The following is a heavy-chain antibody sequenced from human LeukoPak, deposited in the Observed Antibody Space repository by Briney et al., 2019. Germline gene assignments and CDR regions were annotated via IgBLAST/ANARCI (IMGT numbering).Heavy chain of an antibody. CDR2: ISSNGGTT. CDR1: GFTFSSYA. D-gene: IGHD5-18*01. Sequence: PGGSLRLSCAASGFTFSSYAMSWVRQAPGKGLEWVSAISSNGGTTYYADSVKGRFTFSRDNSKNTLYLQMNSLRAEDTAVYYCAKDRPGYSFGSREAFDIWGQGTMVTVSS. V-gene: IGHV3-23*01. CDR3: AKDRPGYSFGSREAFDI. J-gene: IGHJ3*02.